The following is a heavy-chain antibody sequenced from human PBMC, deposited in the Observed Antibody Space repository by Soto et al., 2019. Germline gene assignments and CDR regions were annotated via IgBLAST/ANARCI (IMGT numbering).Heavy chain of an antibody. CDR1: GGSISSYY. D-gene: IGHD6-19*01. V-gene: IGHV4-59*01. Sequence: SETLSLTCTVSGGSISSYYWSWIRQPPGKGFEWIGFIFFSGSTNYNPSLKSRVTISVDTSKNQFSLKLSSVTASDTAVYYCACHSSGWYLFAFDIWGQGTMVTVSS. J-gene: IGHJ3*02. CDR2: IFFSGST. CDR3: ACHSSGWYLFAFDI.